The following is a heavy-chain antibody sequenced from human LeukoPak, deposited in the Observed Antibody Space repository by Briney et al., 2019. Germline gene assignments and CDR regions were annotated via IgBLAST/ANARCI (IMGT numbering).Heavy chain of an antibody. CDR1: GYTFTSYG. D-gene: IGHD3-10*01. CDR3: ARAKLFSASGGAFDI. Sequence: ASVKVSCKASGYTFTSYGNSWVRQAPGQGLEWMGWISAYNGNTNYAQKLQGRVTMTTDTSTSTAYMELRSLRSDDTAVYYCARAKLFSASGGAFDIWGQGTMVTVSS. J-gene: IGHJ3*02. CDR2: ISAYNGNT. V-gene: IGHV1-18*01.